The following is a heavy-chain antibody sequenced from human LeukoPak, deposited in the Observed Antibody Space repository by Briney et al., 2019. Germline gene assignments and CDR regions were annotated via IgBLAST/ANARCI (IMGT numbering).Heavy chain of an antibody. CDR2: INHSGRT. D-gene: IGHD6-13*01. V-gene: IGHV4-34*01. CDR3: ARIRPKRPLGSSWST. CDR1: GGSFSGYY. Sequence: SETLSLTCAVYGGSFSGYYWSWIRQPPGKGLGWIGEINHSGRTNSNPSLKSRVTISVDTSKNQFSLKLSSVTAADTAVYYCARIRPKRPLGSSWSTWGQGTLVTVSS. J-gene: IGHJ5*02.